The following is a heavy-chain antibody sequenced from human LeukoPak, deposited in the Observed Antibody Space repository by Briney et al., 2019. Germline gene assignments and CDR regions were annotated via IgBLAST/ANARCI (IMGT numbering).Heavy chain of an antibody. Sequence: GGSLRLSCSASGFTFSSYGMHWVRQAPGKGLEWVAFIRYDGSNKYYADSVKGRFTISRDNSKNTLYLQMNSLRAEDTAVYYCAKDWRKEYSSSSPDYWGQGTLVTVSS. D-gene: IGHD6-6*01. J-gene: IGHJ4*02. CDR2: IRYDGSNK. V-gene: IGHV3-30*02. CDR1: GFTFSSYG. CDR3: AKDWRKEYSSSSPDY.